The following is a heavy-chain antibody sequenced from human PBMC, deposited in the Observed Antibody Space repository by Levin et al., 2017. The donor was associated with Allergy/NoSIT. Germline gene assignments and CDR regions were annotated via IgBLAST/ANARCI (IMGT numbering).Heavy chain of an antibody. J-gene: IGHJ4*02. V-gene: IGHV3-30*18. D-gene: IGHD6-13*01. Sequence: HSGGSLRLSCAASGFTFSSYGMHWVRQAPGKGLEWVAVISYDGSIKYYADSVKGRFTISRDNSKNTLYLQMNSLTAEDTAVYYCAKEGGSWYGRQHDYWGQGTLVTVSS. CDR1: GFTFSSYG. CDR2: ISYDGSIK. CDR3: AKEGGSWYGRQHDY.